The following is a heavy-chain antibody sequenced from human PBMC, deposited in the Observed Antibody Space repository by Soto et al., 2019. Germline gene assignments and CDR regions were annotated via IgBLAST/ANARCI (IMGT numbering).Heavy chain of an antibody. J-gene: IGHJ4*02. CDR2: IWYEGANE. CDR3: AKDVGNSWSYYFDF. CDR1: GFTFSSSG. D-gene: IGHD6-13*01. Sequence: QVQLVESGGGVVQPGTSLRLSCATSGFTFSSSGMYWVRQAPGKGLEWVAVIWYEGANEYYADSVKGRFTISRDNSKNTLYLQMNSLRAEDTAIYYCAKDVGNSWSYYFDFWGQGTLVTVSS. V-gene: IGHV3-33*06.